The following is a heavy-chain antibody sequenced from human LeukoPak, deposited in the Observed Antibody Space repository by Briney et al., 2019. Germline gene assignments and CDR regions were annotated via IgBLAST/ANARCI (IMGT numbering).Heavy chain of an antibody. Sequence: ASVKVSCKASGYTFTSYYMHWVRQAPGQGLEWMGIINPSGGSTSYAQKFQGRVTMTRDTFTSTVYMELSSLRSEDTAVYYCARDSLFWSGYQINLIFDPWGQGTLVTVSS. CDR3: ARDSLFWSGYQINLIFDP. CDR2: INPSGGST. CDR1: GYTFTSYY. V-gene: IGHV1-46*01. D-gene: IGHD3-3*01. J-gene: IGHJ5*02.